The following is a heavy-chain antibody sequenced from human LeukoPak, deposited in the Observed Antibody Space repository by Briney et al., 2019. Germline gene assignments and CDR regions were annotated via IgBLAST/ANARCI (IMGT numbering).Heavy chain of an antibody. D-gene: IGHD2-15*01. J-gene: IGHJ4*02. CDR2: IKQDGSVA. CDR3: AGGQGYLIQL. Sequence: GGSLRLSCAASGFTVSSNYMNWVRQAPGKGLEWVAIIKQDGSVAHYVDSVKGRLTISRDNAKNSLYLQINNLRAEDTAVYYCAGGQGYLIQLWGQGTLVTVSS. V-gene: IGHV3-7*01. CDR1: GFTVSSNY.